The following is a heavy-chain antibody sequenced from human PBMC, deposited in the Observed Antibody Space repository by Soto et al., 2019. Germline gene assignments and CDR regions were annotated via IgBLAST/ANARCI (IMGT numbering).Heavy chain of an antibody. V-gene: IGHV5-51*01. D-gene: IGHD3-22*01. CDR2: IYPGDSDT. CDR3: ARRFLYYYDSSGETDAFDI. CDR1: GYSFTSYW. Sequence: GESLKISCKGSGYSFTSYWIGWVRQMPGKGLEWMGIIYPGDSDTRYSPSFQGQVTISADKSISTAYLQWSSLKASDTAMYYCARRFLYYYDSSGETDAFDIWGQGTMVTVSS. J-gene: IGHJ3*02.